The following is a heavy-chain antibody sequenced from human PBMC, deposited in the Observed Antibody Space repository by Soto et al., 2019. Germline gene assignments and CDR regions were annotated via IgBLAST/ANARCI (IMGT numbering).Heavy chain of an antibody. D-gene: IGHD3-22*01. CDR1: GYSFTSYW. V-gene: IGHV5-51*01. J-gene: IGHJ3*02. CDR2: IYPGDSDT. CDR3: ARLSWRITMIVVAPDAFDI. Sequence: GESLKISCKGSGYSFTSYWIGWVRQMPGKGLEWMGIIYPGDSDTRYSPSFQGQVTISADKSISTAYLQWSSLKASDTAMYYCARLSWRITMIVVAPDAFDIWGQGTMVTVSS.